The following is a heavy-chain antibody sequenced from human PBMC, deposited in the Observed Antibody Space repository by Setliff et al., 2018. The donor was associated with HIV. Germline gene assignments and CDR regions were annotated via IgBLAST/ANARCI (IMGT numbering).Heavy chain of an antibody. CDR3: ARRMEMTPIGY. Sequence: ASVKVSCKASGYTFNSYGINWVRQAPGQGLGWMGWINTVTGNPTYAQGFTGRFVFSLDASVSTAYLQISSLKAEDSAVYYCARRMEMTPIGYWGRGTLVTVS. D-gene: IGHD2-15*01. V-gene: IGHV7-4-1*02. CDR2: INTVTGNP. CDR1: GYTFNSYG. J-gene: IGHJ4*02.